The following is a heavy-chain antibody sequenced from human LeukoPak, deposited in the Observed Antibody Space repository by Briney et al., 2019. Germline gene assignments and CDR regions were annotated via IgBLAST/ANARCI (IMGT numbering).Heavy chain of an antibody. CDR1: GGSISSYY. CDR3: ARGGDSGSYPDAFDI. V-gene: IGHV4-59*01. D-gene: IGHD1-26*01. CDR2: IYYSGST. J-gene: IGHJ3*02. Sequence: KPSETLSLTCTVSGGSISSYYWSWLRQPPGKGLEWIGYIYYSGSTNYNPSLKSRVTISVDTSKNQFSLKLSSVTAADTAVYYCARGGDSGSYPDAFDIWGQGTMVTVSS.